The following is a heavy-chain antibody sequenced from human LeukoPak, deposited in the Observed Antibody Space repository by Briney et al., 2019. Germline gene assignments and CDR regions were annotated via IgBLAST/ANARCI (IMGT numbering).Heavy chain of an antibody. D-gene: IGHD3-16*01. J-gene: IGHJ4*02. V-gene: IGHV4-4*02. CDR3: ARQVITFGPFDY. CDR1: GGSISSSNW. CDR2: IYHSGST. Sequence: PSGTLSLTCAVSGGSISSSNWWRLVRQPPRKRLDCIGVIYHSGSTNYNPSLKSRVTISVATSTNQFSLMLRSTTAADTGVYYCARQVITFGPFDYWGEGRLLTVSS.